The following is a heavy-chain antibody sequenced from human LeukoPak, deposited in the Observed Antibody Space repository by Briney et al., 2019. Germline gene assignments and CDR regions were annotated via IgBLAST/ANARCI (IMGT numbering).Heavy chain of an antibody. J-gene: IGHJ4*02. CDR3: AREKAVVAATYFDS. D-gene: IGHD2-15*01. CDR1: GYTFSRYG. CDR2: IWDYNSNT. V-gene: IGHV1-18*04. Sequence: ASVKVPCKASGYTFSRYGIGWVRPASGEGVGWMGWIWDYNSNTNYAQKLQGRLTMTTDTSTSTAYMQLRSLRSDDTAVYYCAREKAVVAATYFDSWAREPWSPSPQ.